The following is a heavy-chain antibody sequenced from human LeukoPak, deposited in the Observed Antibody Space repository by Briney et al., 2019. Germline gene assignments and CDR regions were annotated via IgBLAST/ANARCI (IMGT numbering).Heavy chain of an antibody. D-gene: IGHD1-7*01. V-gene: IGHV3-11*05. Sequence: GGSLRLSCTASGFTFSDYYMSWIRQAPGKGLEWVSYISYRSGYTNYADSVKGRFTISRDNAKKSMYLQMISLRAEDTAVYYCAKDPKLELHGFFDYWGQGTLVTVSS. CDR3: AKDPKLELHGFFDY. J-gene: IGHJ4*02. CDR2: ISYRSGYT. CDR1: GFTFSDYY.